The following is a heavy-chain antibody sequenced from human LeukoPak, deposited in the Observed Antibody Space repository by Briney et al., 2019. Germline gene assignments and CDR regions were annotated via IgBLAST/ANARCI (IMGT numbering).Heavy chain of an antibody. CDR3: ARHDPMATIKYYFDY. Sequence: SETLSLTCTVSGGSISSSSYYWGWIRQPPGKGLEWIGSIYYSGSTYYNPSLESRVTISVDTSKNQFSLKLSSVTAADTAVYYCARHDPMATIKYYFDYWGQGTLVTVSS. J-gene: IGHJ4*02. CDR1: GGSISSSSYY. CDR2: IYYSGST. V-gene: IGHV4-39*01. D-gene: IGHD5-24*01.